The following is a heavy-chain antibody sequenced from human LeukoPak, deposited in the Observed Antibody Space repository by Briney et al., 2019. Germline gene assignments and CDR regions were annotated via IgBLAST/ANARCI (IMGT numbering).Heavy chain of an antibody. J-gene: IGHJ4*02. V-gene: IGHV3-74*01. Sequence: AGGSLRLSCAASGFTFSSYSMNWVRQAPGKGLEWVSRITSDGSNINYADSVQGRFTISRDNAKNTLYLQMNSLRAEDTAVYYCARGGHSSFDYWGQGALVTVSS. CDR2: ITSDGSNI. D-gene: IGHD3-16*01. CDR3: ARGGHSSFDY. CDR1: GFTFSSYS.